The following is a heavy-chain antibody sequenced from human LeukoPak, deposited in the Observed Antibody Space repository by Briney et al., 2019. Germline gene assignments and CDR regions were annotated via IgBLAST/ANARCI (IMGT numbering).Heavy chain of an antibody. CDR2: IWYDGSNK. V-gene: IGHV3-33*01. J-gene: IGHJ4*02. CDR1: GFTFSSYG. Sequence: GGSLRLSCAASGFTFSSYGMHWVRQAPGKGLEWVAVIWYDGSNKYYADSVKGRFSISRDNSKNTLYLQMNSLRAEDTAVYYCARWVGAAGFDYWGQGTLVTVSS. D-gene: IGHD2-15*01. CDR3: ARWVGAAGFDY.